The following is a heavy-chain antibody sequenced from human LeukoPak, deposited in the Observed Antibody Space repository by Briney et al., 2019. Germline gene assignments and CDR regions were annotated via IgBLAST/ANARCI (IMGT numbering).Heavy chain of an antibody. Sequence: ASVKVSCKASGYTFTSYGISWVRQAPGQGLEWMGWISPNNGNTNYAQKLQGRVTMTTDTSTSTAYMELRSLRSDDTAVYYCTRDRYYDFWSGYYNLFDYWGQGTLVTVSS. V-gene: IGHV1-18*01. J-gene: IGHJ4*02. CDR1: GYTFTSYG. D-gene: IGHD3-3*01. CDR2: ISPNNGNT. CDR3: TRDRYYDFWSGYYNLFDY.